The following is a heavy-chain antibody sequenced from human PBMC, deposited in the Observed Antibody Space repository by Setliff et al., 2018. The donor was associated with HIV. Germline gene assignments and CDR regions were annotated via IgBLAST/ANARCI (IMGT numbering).Heavy chain of an antibody. J-gene: IGHJ6*03. Sequence: SETLSLTCNVSGSPISSHYWTWIRQPPGKGLEWIGYIYYSGSTTYNPSLRSRVAISVDTSKNQFSLKVNSVTAVDTAVYYCARGLNDYTNPANMDVWGKGTTVTVSS. CDR1: GSPISSHY. D-gene: IGHD4-4*01. CDR3: ARGLNDYTNPANMDV. V-gene: IGHV4-59*11. CDR2: IYYSGST.